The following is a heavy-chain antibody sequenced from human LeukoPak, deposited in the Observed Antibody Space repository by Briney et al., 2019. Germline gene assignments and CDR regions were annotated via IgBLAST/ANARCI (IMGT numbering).Heavy chain of an antibody. CDR3: ARGDSSGYYYVWFDY. V-gene: IGHV1-2*02. CDR2: INPNSGGT. D-gene: IGHD3-22*01. Sequence: ASVKVSCKASGYTFTGYYMHWVRQAPGQGLEWMGWINPNSGGTNYAQKFQGRVTMTRDTSISTAYMELSRLRSDDTAVYYSARGDSSGYYYVWFDYWGQGTLVTVSS. CDR1: GYTFTGYY. J-gene: IGHJ4*02.